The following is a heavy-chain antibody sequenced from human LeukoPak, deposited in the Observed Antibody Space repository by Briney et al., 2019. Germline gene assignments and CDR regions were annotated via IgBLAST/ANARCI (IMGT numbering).Heavy chain of an antibody. Sequence: GGSLRLSCAASGFTFSDYYMSWIRQAPGKGLEWVSYMSSSGSSIYYADSVKGRFTISRDNATDSLYLQMNSLRADDTAVYYCARDAGGYYYMDVWGKGTTVTVSS. CDR2: MSSSGSSI. V-gene: IGHV3-11*01. CDR1: GFTFSDYY. J-gene: IGHJ6*03. CDR3: ARDAGGYYYMDV.